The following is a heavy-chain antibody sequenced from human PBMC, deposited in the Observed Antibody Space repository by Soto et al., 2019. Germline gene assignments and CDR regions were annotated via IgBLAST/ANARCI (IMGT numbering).Heavy chain of an antibody. CDR1: GGSFSSYY. D-gene: IGHD2-15*01. Sequence: SETLSLTCAVYGGSFSSYYWGWIRQPPGTGLEWIGEIHHSGSTYYNPSLKSRVTLSVDTSKNQFSLKLNSVTAADTAVYYCASPGYCSDGTCYPDYWGQGTLVTVSS. CDR3: ASPGYCSDGTCYPDY. CDR2: IHHSGST. J-gene: IGHJ4*02. V-gene: IGHV4-34*01.